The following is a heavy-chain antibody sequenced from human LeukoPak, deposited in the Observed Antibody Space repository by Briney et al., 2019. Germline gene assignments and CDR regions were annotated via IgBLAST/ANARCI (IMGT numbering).Heavy chain of an antibody. CDR1: GYTFTSYD. CDR2: MNPNSGNT. CDR3: ARGRSYDFWSGYYTDHNWFDP. Sequence: ASVKVSCKASGYTFTSYDITWVRQATGQGLEWMGWMNPNSGNTGYAHKFQGRVTITRNTSISTAYMELSSLRSEDTAVYYCARGRSYDFWSGYYTDHNWFDPWGQGTLVTVSS. D-gene: IGHD3-3*01. V-gene: IGHV1-8*03. J-gene: IGHJ5*02.